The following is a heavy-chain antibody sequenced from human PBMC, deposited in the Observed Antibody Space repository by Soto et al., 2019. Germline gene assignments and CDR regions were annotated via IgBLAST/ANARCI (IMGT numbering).Heavy chain of an antibody. D-gene: IGHD3-10*01. J-gene: IGHJ3*01. Sequence: EVQMVESGGGLVKPGGSLRLSCAVSGFSFRDAWMNWVRQAPGKGLEWVGRIKSKAAGGAIDYAAPVKGRFTISRDASKDTLYLQINSPKTEDTAMYYCTTDGSFGGVVVAFHLWGQGTMLSVSS. CDR3: TTDGSFGGVVVAFHL. CDR1: GFSFRDAW. CDR2: IKSKAAGGAI. V-gene: IGHV3-15*07.